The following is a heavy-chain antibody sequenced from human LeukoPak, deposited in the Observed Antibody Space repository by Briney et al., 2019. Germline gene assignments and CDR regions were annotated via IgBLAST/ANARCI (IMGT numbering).Heavy chain of an antibody. Sequence: GGSLRLSCAASGFTFSNYWMHWVRQAPGKGLQWVSSISVSGGSAYYTDSVEGRFTISRDNSKNTLYLQMNSLRAEDTALYYCARGGVSSGINWFHPWGQGTLVTVSS. V-gene: IGHV3-23*01. D-gene: IGHD3-10*01. CDR2: ISVSGGSA. CDR3: ARGGVSSGINWFHP. J-gene: IGHJ5*02. CDR1: GFTFSNYW.